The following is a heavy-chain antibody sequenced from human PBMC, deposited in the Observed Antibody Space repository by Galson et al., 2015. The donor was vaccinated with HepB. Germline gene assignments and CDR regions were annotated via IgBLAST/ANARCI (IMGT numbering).Heavy chain of an antibody. J-gene: IGHJ6*03. Sequence: GYPFTSYYMHWVRQAPGQGLEWMGIINPSGGSTSYAQKFQGRVTMTRDTSTSTVYMELSSLRSEDTAVYYCARRDRYSYGYGDYYYYMDVWGKGTTVTVSS. V-gene: IGHV1-46*03. CDR1: GYPFTSYY. D-gene: IGHD5-18*01. CDR3: ARRDRYSYGYGDYYYYMDV. CDR2: INPSGGST.